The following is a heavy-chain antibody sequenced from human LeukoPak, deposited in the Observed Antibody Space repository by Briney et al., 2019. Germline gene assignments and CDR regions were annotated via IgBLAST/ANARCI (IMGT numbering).Heavy chain of an antibody. CDR1: GGSISCYY. D-gene: IGHD3-10*01. Sequence: SETLSFNCTVSGGSISCYYWRWIRQPAGKGLEWIGSIYTSGSTNYNPSLKSRVTISVDTSKNQFSLKLSSVTAAGTAGYYCAWLGVRGFDPWGQGTLVTVTS. CDR2: IYTSGST. CDR3: AWLGVRGFDP. J-gene: IGHJ5*02. V-gene: IGHV4-4*07.